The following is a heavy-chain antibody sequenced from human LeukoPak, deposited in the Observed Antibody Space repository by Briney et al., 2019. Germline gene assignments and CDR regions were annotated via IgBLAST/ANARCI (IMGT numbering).Heavy chain of an antibody. J-gene: IGHJ6*03. CDR3: ARDLEVRGVITYYYYYYMDV. CDR1: GFTFSSYA. CDR2: ISYDGSNK. V-gene: IGHV3-30*04. Sequence: PGGSLRLSCAASGFTFSSYAMHWVRQAPGKGLEWVAVISYDGSNKYYADSVKGRFTISRDNSKNTLYLQMNSLRAEDTAVYYCARDLEVRGVITYYYYYYMDVWGKGTTVTISS. D-gene: IGHD3-10*01.